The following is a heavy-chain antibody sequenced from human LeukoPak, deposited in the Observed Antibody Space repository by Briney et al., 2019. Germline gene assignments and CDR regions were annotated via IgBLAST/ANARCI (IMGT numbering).Heavy chain of an antibody. CDR3: AREWGVPAAISWYFDL. CDR1: GGSISSGSYY. V-gene: IGHV4-61*02. Sequence: SQTLSLTCTVSGGSISSGSYYWSWIRQPAGKGLEWIGRIYTSGSTNYNPSLKSRVTISVDTSKNQFSLKLSSVTASDTAVYYCAREWGVPAAISWYFDLWGRGTLVIVSS. D-gene: IGHD2-2*02. J-gene: IGHJ2*01. CDR2: IYTSGST.